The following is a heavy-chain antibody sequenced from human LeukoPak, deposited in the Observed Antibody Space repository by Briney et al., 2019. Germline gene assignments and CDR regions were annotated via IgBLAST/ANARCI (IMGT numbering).Heavy chain of an antibody. CDR2: IYYSGST. V-gene: IGHV4-39*01. D-gene: IGHD1-26*01. CDR3: ARSRVGLFWFDP. J-gene: IGHJ5*02. CDR1: GGSISSSSYY. Sequence: PSETLSLTXTVSGGSISSSSYYWGWIRQPPGKGLEWIGSIYYSGSTYYNPSLKSRVTISVDTSKNQFSLKLSSVTAADTAVYYCARSRVGLFWFDPWGQGTLVTVSS.